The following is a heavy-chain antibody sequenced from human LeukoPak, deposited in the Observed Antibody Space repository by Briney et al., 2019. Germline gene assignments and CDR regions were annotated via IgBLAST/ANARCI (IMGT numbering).Heavy chain of an antibody. J-gene: IGHJ4*02. CDR1: GYSFTSYW. V-gene: IGHV5-51*01. CDR3: ARSWELIRYYFDY. Sequence: GESLKVPCKGSGYSFTSYWIGWVRQMPGKGLEWMGIIYPGDSDTRYSPSFQGQVTISADKSISTAYLQWSSLKASDTAMYYCARSWELIRYYFDYWGQGTLVTVSS. CDR2: IYPGDSDT. D-gene: IGHD1-7*01.